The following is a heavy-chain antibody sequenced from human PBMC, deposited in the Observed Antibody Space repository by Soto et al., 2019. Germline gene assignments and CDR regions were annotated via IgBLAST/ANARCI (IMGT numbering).Heavy chain of an antibody. CDR3: ARDHHTAMVQDV. D-gene: IGHD5-18*01. CDR1: GFTFSSYG. Sequence: QVQLVESGGGVVQPGRSLRLSCAASGFTFSSYGMHWVRQAPGKGLEWVAVIWYDGSNKYYTDSVKGRFTISRGNSKSTLYLQMNSLRAEDTAVYYCARDHHTAMVQDVWGQGTTVTVSS. CDR2: IWYDGSNK. V-gene: IGHV3-33*01. J-gene: IGHJ6*02.